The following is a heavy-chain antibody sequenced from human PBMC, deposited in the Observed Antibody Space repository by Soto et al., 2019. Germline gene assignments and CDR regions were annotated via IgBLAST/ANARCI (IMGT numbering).Heavy chain of an antibody. CDR3: ASGSTWEDPTKLYMPLTP. V-gene: IGHV1-69*06. CDR2: IIPIFGTA. J-gene: IGHJ5*02. CDR1: GGTFSSYA. Sequence: ASVKVSCKASGGTFSSYAISWVRQAPGQGLEWMGGIIPIFGTANYAQKFQGRVTITADKSTSTAYMELSSLRSEDTAVYYCASGSTWEDPTKLYMPLTPWGQGTLVTVSS. D-gene: IGHD3-10*01.